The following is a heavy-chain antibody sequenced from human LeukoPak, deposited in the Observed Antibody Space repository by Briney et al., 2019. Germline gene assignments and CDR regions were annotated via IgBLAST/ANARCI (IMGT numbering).Heavy chain of an antibody. V-gene: IGHV1-45*02. CDR2: ITPFNGNT. D-gene: IGHD1-26*01. CDR3: ATTTSGSDYYMDV. CDR1: GYTFTYRY. Sequence: SVKFSCKASGYTFTYRYLHWVRQAPGQALEWIGWITPFNGNTNYVQKFQDRVTITRDRSMSTAYMELSSLRSEDTAMYYCATTTSGSDYYMDVWGKGTTVTVSS. J-gene: IGHJ6*03.